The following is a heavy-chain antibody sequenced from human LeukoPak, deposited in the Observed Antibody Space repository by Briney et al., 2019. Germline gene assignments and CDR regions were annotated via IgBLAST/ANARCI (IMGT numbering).Heavy chain of an antibody. CDR1: GYTFTSYA. V-gene: IGHV1-3*01. CDR3: ARDPGMARFDP. CDR2: INAGNGNT. Sequence: ASVKVSCKASGYTFTSYAMHWVRQAPGQRLEWMGWINAGNGNTEYSQKFQGRVTITRDTSASTAYMELSSLRSEDTAVYYCARDPGMARFDPWGQGTLVTVSS. D-gene: IGHD1-14*01. J-gene: IGHJ5*02.